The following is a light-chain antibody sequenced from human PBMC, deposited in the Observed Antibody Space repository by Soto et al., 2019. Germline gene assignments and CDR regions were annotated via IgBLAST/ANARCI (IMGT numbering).Light chain of an antibody. J-gene: IGKJ1*01. CDR1: QGISSY. Sequence: AIRMTQSPSSLSASTGDRVTITCRASQGISSYLAWYQQKPGKAPKLLIYAASTLQSGVPSRLRGSGSGTDFTLTISCLQSEDCATYYCKQYYSYPWTFGKGTKVEIK. V-gene: IGKV1-8*01. CDR3: KQYYSYPWT. CDR2: AAS.